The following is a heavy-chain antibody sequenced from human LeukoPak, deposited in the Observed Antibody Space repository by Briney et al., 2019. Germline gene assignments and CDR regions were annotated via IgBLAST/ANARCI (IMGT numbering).Heavy chain of an antibody. CDR1: GGTFSSYA. CDR3: ARARDIVVVVAAPYDY. V-gene: IGHV1-69*13. D-gene: IGHD2-15*01. J-gene: IGHJ4*02. CDR2: IIPIFGTA. Sequence: SVKVSCKASGGTFSSYAISWVRQAPGRGLEWMGRIIPIFGTANYAQKFQGRVTITADESTSTAYMELSSLRSEDTAVYYCARARDIVVVVAAPYDYWGQGTLVTVSS.